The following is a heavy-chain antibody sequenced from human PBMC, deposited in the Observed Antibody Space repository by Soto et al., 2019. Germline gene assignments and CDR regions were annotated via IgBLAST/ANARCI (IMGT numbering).Heavy chain of an antibody. V-gene: IGHV4-39*01. CDR3: ARRRGTIFGKTYDY. CDR2: IYYSGST. D-gene: IGHD3-3*01. CDR1: GGPISSSSYY. Sequence: SXTLSLTCTVSGGPISSSSYYWCWIRQPPGKGLEWIGSIYYSGSTYYNPSLKSRVTISVDTSKNQFSLKLSSVTAADTAVYYCARRRGTIFGKTYDYWGQGTLVTVSS. J-gene: IGHJ4*02.